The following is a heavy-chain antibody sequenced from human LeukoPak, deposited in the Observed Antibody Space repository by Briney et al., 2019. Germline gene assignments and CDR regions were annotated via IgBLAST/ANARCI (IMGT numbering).Heavy chain of an antibody. D-gene: IGHD2-2*01. CDR3: ARDECSTTSCYGY. Sequence: SGGSLRLSCATSGFIFSDYGMHWVRQAPGRGLEWEAVIWYDGSKEYYADSVKGRFTISRDSSKSTVYLQMNSLRAEDTAVYYCARDECSTTSCYGYWGQGTLVTVSS. CDR2: IWYDGSKE. J-gene: IGHJ4*02. V-gene: IGHV3-33*01. CDR1: GFIFSDYG.